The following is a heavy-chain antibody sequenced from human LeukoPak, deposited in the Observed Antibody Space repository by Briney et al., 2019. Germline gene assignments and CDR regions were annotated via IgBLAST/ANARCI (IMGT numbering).Heavy chain of an antibody. CDR1: GYTFTGYF. D-gene: IGHD5-24*01. V-gene: IGHV1-2*02. CDR3: ARDPINGLHDALHI. J-gene: IGHJ3*02. CDR2: INANSGGT. Sequence: ASVKVSCKASGYTFTGYFIHWMRQAPGHGLEWMGWINANSGGTKYAQKFQGMVTMTRDTSISTAYMELSRLRSDDTAVYYCARDPINGLHDALHIWGHGTMVTVSS.